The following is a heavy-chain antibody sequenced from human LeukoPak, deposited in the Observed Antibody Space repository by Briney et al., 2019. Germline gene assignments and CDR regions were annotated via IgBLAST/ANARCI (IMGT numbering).Heavy chain of an antibody. CDR1: GFTFSSYG. CDR3: AKDRIAVAGTSYYYYGMDV. J-gene: IGHJ6*02. Sequence: GGSLRLSCAASGFTFSSYGMHWARQAPGKGLECVALMSYDGSNQYYPESVKGRFTISRDNSKNTLYLQMNSLRAEDTAVYYCAKDRIAVAGTSYYYYGMDVWGQGTTVTVSS. V-gene: IGHV3-30*18. CDR2: MSYDGSNQ. D-gene: IGHD6-19*01.